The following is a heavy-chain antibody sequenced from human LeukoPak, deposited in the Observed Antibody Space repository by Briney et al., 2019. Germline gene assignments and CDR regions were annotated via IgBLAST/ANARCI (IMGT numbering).Heavy chain of an antibody. Sequence: SETLSLTCTVSGGSISSYYWSWIRQPPGKGLEWIGYIYYSGSTNYNPSLKSRVTISVDTSKNQFSLKLSSVTAADTAVYYCARLTSHLHYWGQGTLVTVSS. CDR1: GGSISSYY. CDR2: IYYSGST. V-gene: IGHV4-59*08. CDR3: ARLTSHLHY. J-gene: IGHJ4*02.